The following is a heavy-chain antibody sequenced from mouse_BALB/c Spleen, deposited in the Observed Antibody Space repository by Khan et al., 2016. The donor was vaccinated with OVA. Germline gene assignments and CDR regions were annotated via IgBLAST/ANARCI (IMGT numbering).Heavy chain of an antibody. CDR3: AGEASSWDFSFPY. J-gene: IGHJ3*01. CDR2: INPYNAGT. V-gene: IGHV1S136*01. D-gene: IGHD4-1*01. Sequence: EVQLQESGPELVEPGASVKMSCKASGYTFSNYVIHWMKQKPGQGLEWIAYINPYNAGTRYNEKFKGKATLTSDISSTTAYMELNSLTSDDSAVYYCAGEASSWDFSFPYWGQGTLVTVSA. CDR1: GYTFSNYV.